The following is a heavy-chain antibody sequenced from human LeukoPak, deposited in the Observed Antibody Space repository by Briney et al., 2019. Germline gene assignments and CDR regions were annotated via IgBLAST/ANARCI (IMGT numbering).Heavy chain of an antibody. D-gene: IGHD4-23*01. CDR3: ARYSHRTAVVTPDFDY. CDR1: GGSISGYY. Sequence: SETLPLTCTVSGGSISGYYWSWIRQPPGKGPEWIGYIYYSGGTNYIPSLESRVTMSVDTSKNQFSLKLSSVTAADTAVYYCARYSHRTAVVTPDFDYWGQGALVTVSS. V-gene: IGHV4-59*01. CDR2: IYYSGGT. J-gene: IGHJ4*02.